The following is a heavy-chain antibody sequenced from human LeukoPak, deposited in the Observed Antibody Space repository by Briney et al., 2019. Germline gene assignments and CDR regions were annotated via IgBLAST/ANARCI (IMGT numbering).Heavy chain of an antibody. CDR3: AGDSLVRGY. D-gene: IGHD3-10*01. CDR2: IYTSGST. Sequence: SETLSLTCAVHGGSFSGYYWSWIRQPPGKGLEWIGRIYTSGSTNYNPSLKSRVTMSVDTSKNQFSLKLSSVTAADTAVYYCAGDSLVRGYWGQGTLVTVSS. V-gene: IGHV4-4*07. CDR1: GGSFSGYY. J-gene: IGHJ4*02.